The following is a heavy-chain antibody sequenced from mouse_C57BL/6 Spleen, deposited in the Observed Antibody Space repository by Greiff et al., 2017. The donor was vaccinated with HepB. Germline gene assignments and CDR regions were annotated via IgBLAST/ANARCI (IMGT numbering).Heavy chain of an antibody. Sequence: EVMLVESGGGLVQPGGSLSLSCAASGFTFTDYYMSWVRQPPGKALEWLGFIRNKANGYTTEYSASVKGRFTISRDNSQSILYLQMNALRAEDSATYYCASSTGYYFDYWGQGTTLTVSS. J-gene: IGHJ2*01. CDR3: ASSTGYYFDY. CDR1: GFTFTDYY. CDR2: IRNKANGYTT. D-gene: IGHD4-1*02. V-gene: IGHV7-3*01.